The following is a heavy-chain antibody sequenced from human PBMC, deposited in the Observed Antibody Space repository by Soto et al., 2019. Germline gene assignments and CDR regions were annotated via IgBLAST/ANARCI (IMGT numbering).Heavy chain of an antibody. CDR1: GYTFTDFY. CDR2: INPKSGNT. J-gene: IGHJ5*02. Sequence: QVQLVQSGAEVKKPGASVKVSCEASGYTFTDFYIHWVRQAPGQGLEWMGWINPKSGNTKYEQKFQARVTMTRDTSISTAYMEVSRLTSDDTAVYYCAKDPQASYNWFDPWGQGTLVTVSS. CDR3: AKDPQASYNWFDP. V-gene: IGHV1-2*02. D-gene: IGHD2-15*01.